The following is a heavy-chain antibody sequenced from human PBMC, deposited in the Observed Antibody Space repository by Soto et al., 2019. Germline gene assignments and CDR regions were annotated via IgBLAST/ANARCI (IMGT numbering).Heavy chain of an antibody. CDR1: GGSISSYY. CDR2: MYFRGST. Sequence: PSETLSLTCTVSGGSISSYYWSWIRQPPGKGLEWIGYMYFRGSTNYNPSLKSRVTISVDTSKNQFSLKLSSVTAADTAVYYCARAPRGNYGYPSYFDYWGQGTLVTVSS. D-gene: IGHD3-10*01. J-gene: IGHJ4*02. CDR3: ARAPRGNYGYPSYFDY. V-gene: IGHV4-59*01.